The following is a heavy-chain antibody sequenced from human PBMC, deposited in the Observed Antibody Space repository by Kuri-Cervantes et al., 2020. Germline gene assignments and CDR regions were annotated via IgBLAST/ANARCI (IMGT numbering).Heavy chain of an antibody. CDR2: FSGSCGST. Sequence: ESLKISCAAAGFTFSSYAMSWVRQAPGKGLEWVSAFSGSCGSTYYAASVKGRFTISRDNAKNTLYLQMNSLRAEDTAVYICARDSNVDTTMVNWGQGTLVTVSS. D-gene: IGHD5-18*01. V-gene: IGHV3-23*01. CDR3: ARDSNVDTTMVN. J-gene: IGHJ4*02. CDR1: GFTFSSYA.